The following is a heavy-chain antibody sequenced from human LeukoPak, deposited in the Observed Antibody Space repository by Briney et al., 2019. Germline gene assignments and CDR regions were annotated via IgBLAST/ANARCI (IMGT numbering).Heavy chain of an antibody. CDR3: ARNDFWSGYSLPYFDF. V-gene: IGHV3-48*01. D-gene: IGHD3-3*01. CDR2: ISSSSSTI. J-gene: IGHJ4*02. Sequence: GGSLRLSCAASGFTFSSYSMNWVRQAPGKGLEWVSYISSSSSTIYYADSVKGRFTISRDNAKNSLYLQMNSLRAEDTAVYSCARNDFWSGYSLPYFDFWGQGTLVTVSS. CDR1: GFTFSSYS.